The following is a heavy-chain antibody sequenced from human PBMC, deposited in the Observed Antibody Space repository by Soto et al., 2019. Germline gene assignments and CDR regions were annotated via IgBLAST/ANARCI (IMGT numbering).Heavy chain of an antibody. CDR1: GFSLSTSGVA. CDR2: TFLDDDK. J-gene: IGHJ3*01. D-gene: IGHD3-9*01. V-gene: IGHV2-5*02. Sequence: QITLKESGPTVLKPTQTLTLTCTFSGFSLSTSGVAVGWIRQPPGKAPAWLALTFLDDDKRYSPSLKSRLTIPQHTSKTQVVPTMTNMDPVDTATYCCGHRGSRFSNAFDVWGRGTMVTVSS. CDR3: GHRGSRFSNAFDV.